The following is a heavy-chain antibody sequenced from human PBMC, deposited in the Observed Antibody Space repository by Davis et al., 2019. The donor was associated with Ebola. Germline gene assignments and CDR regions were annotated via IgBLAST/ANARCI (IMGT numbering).Heavy chain of an antibody. J-gene: IGHJ4*02. V-gene: IGHV5-51*01. CDR1: GYSFTGYW. CDR2: IYHGDSDT. CDR3: ARRDKSSWYGGIDL. D-gene: IGHD6-13*01. Sequence: PGGSLRLSCKGSGYSFTGYWIGWVRQTPGKGLEWMGIIYHGDSDTRYSPSFQGQVTISADKSNSTAYLQWSSLKAADSGMYYCARRDKSSWYGGIDLWGQGTLVTVSS.